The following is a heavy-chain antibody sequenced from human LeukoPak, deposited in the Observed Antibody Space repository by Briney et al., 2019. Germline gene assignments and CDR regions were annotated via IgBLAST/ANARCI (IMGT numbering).Heavy chain of an antibody. CDR3: ARGRHYYESSDYYYEGDAFDV. CDR1: GYTFTSYY. J-gene: IGHJ3*01. CDR2: INPSGGSI. V-gene: IGHV1-46*01. Sequence: ASVKVSCKASGYTFTSYYMHWVRQATGQGLEWMRIINPSGGSITYAQMFQGRVTMTGDMSTSTVYMELSSLRSEDTSVYYCARGRHYYESSDYYYEGDAFDVWGQGTMVTVSS. D-gene: IGHD3-22*01.